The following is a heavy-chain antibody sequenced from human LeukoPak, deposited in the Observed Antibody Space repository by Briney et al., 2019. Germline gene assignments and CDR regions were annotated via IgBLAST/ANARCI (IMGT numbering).Heavy chain of an antibody. CDR2: IYYSGST. CDR1: GGSISSYY. CDR3: ARDYYDSSGSDAFDI. Sequence: SETLSLTCTVSGGSISSYYWSWIRQPPGKGLEWIGYIYYSGSTNYNPSLKSRVTISVDTSKNQFSLKLSSVTAADTAVYYCARDYYDSSGSDAFDIWGQGTMVTVSS. J-gene: IGHJ3*02. V-gene: IGHV4-59*01. D-gene: IGHD3-22*01.